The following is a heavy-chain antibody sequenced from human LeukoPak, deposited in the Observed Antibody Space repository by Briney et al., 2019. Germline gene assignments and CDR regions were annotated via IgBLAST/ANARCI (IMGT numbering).Heavy chain of an antibody. V-gene: IGHV4-59*06. J-gene: IGHJ4*02. CDR1: GGSIFSYY. Sequence: SETLSLTCTVSGGSIFSYYWSWIRQPPGKGLEWIAYMYYIGTTYYNPSLKSRVTLSVDTSKNQFSLRLSSVTAADTAVYYCARGFYRNQHDHWGQGTLVTVSS. CDR3: ARGFYRNQHDH. D-gene: IGHD2-2*01. CDR2: MYYIGTT.